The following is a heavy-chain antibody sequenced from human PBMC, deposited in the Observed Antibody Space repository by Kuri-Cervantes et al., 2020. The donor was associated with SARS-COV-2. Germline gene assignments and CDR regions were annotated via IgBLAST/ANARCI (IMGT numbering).Heavy chain of an antibody. V-gene: IGHV1-18*04. CDR3: ARGPADYSSGWTDY. CDR2: ISGYIGVT. D-gene: IGHD6-19*01. Sequence: ASVKVSCKASGYTITNYAMNWLRQVPGQRPEWMGWISGYIGVTNYVPRLQGRVTMTTDTSTTTAYMELGGLTSDDTAVYFCARGPADYSSGWTDYWGQGTLVTVSS. CDR1: GYTITNYA. J-gene: IGHJ4*02.